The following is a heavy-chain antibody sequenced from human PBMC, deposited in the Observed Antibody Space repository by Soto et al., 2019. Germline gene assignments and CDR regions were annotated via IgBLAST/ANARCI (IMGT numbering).Heavy chain of an antibody. CDR2: IYSGGST. CDR1: GFTVSSYY. CDR3: VRDPTWSGSHRGWFDP. V-gene: IGHV3-53*01. D-gene: IGHD1-26*01. J-gene: IGHJ5*02. Sequence: EVQLVESGGGLIQPGGSLRLSCAASGFTVSSYYMNWVRQAPGKGLEWVSVIYSGGSTYYADSVEGRFTISRDNSKNTLYLQMSSLRAEDTAIYYCVRDPTWSGSHRGWFDPWGQGTLVTVSS.